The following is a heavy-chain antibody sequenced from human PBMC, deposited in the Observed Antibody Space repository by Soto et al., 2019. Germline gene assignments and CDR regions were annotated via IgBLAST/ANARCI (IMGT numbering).Heavy chain of an antibody. CDR2: ISGSGGST. Sequence: EVQMLESGGGLVQPGESLRLSCAASGFTFSSYAMSWVRQAPGKGLKWVSTISGSGGSTYYAESVKGRFTIPRDNSKNTPYLQMNSLRAEDTAVYYCAKDRAEWGSYDYWGQGILVTVSS. V-gene: IGHV3-23*01. D-gene: IGHD7-27*01. J-gene: IGHJ4*02. CDR3: AKDRAEWGSYDY. CDR1: GFTFSSYA.